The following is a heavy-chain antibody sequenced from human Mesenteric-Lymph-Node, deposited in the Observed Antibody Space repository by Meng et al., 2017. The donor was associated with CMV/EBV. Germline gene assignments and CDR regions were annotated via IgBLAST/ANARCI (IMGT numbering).Heavy chain of an antibody. J-gene: IGHJ4*02. CDR3: ARFPIPWYYFDY. D-gene: IGHD2-2*02. Sequence: GSLRLSCAVYGGSFSGYYWSWIRQPPGKGLEWIGEINHSGSTNYNPSLKSRVTISVDTSKNQFSLKPSSVTAADTAVYYCARFPIPWYYFDYWGQGTLVTVSS. CDR2: INHSGST. CDR1: GGSFSGYY. V-gene: IGHV4-34*01.